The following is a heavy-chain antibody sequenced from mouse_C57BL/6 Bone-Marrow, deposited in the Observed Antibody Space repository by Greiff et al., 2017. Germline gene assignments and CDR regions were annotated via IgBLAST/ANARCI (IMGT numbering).Heavy chain of an antibody. Sequence: EEKLVESGGGLVNPGGSLNLSCAPSGFTFSDDGIHWARHAPEQRLEWVSYFIRGSSTLYSADRVKGRFTISRDNAKNTRFLQMTSLRSEDTAMYYCARRLVFDYWGQGTTSTVSS. J-gene: IGHJ2*01. CDR2: FIRGSSTL. CDR3: ARRLVFDY. V-gene: IGHV5-17*01. D-gene: IGHD2-2*01. CDR1: GFTFSDDG.